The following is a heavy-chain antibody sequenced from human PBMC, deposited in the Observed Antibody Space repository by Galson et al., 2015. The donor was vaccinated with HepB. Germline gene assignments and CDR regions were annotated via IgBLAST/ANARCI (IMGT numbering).Heavy chain of an antibody. CDR3: AREVIPRSCDY. CDR1: GYTFTSYD. V-gene: IGHV1-8*01. D-gene: IGHD2-2*02. CDR2: MNPNSGNT. Sequence: SVKVSCKASGYTFTSYDINWVRQATGQGLEWMGWMNPNSGNTGYAQMFQGRVTVTRNTSISTAYMELSSLRSEDTAVYYCAREVIPRSCDYWGQGTLVTVSS. J-gene: IGHJ4*02.